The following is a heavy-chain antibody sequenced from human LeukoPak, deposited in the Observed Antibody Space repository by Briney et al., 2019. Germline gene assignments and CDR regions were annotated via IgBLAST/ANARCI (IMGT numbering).Heavy chain of an antibody. CDR3: ARDRKGFGEFTYYYYGMDV. V-gene: IGHV3-11*01. J-gene: IGHJ6*02. CDR1: GFTFSDYY. D-gene: IGHD3-10*01. Sequence: PGGSLRLSCAASGFTFSDYYMSWIRQAPGKGLEWVSYISSSGSTIYYADSVKGRFTISRDNAKNSLYLQMNSLRAEDTAVYCCARDRKGFGEFTYYYYGMDVWGQGTTVTVSS. CDR2: ISSSGSTI.